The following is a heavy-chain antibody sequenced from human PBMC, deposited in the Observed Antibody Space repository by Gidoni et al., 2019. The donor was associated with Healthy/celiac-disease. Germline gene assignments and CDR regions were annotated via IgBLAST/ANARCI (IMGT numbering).Heavy chain of an antibody. D-gene: IGHD3-22*01. J-gene: IGHJ4*02. CDR3: ARGHLDYDSRV. CDR1: GGSISSYY. V-gene: IGHV4-59*01. Sequence: QVQLQESGPGLVKPSETLSLTCTVSGGSISSYYWSWIRQPPGKGLEWIGYIYYSGSTNYNPSLKSRVTISVDTSKNQFSLKLSSVTAADTAVYYCARGHLDYDSRVWGQGTLVTVSS. CDR2: IYYSGST.